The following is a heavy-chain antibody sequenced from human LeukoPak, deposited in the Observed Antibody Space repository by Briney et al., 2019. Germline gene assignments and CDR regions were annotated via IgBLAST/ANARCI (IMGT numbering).Heavy chain of an antibody. CDR2: INPNSGGT. CDR3: ARGGYDSSGYYPTGDFDY. D-gene: IGHD3-22*01. Sequence: GASVKVSCKASGYTFTGYYMHWVRQAPGQGLEWMGRINPNSGGTNYAQKFQGRVTMTRDTSISTAYMELSRLRSDDTAVYYCARGGYDSSGYYPTGDFDYWGQGTLVTVSS. V-gene: IGHV1-2*06. CDR1: GYTFTGYY. J-gene: IGHJ4*02.